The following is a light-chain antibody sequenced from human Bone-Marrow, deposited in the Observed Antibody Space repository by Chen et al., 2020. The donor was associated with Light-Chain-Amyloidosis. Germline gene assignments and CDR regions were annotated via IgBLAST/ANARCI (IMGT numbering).Light chain of an antibody. J-gene: IGLJ3*02. Sequence: SYVLTQPSSVSVAPGQTATIACGGNNIGSTSVHWYQQTPGQAPLLVVYDDSDRPSGIPERWSGANSGNTATLTISRVEAGEEADYYCQVWDRSSERPVFGGGTKLTVL. CDR3: QVWDRSSERPV. CDR2: DDS. V-gene: IGLV3-21*02. CDR1: NIGSTS.